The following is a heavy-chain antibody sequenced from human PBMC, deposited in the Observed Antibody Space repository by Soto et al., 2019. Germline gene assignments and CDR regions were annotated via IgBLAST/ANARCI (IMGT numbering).Heavy chain of an antibody. CDR3: ASTLNKYYYDSSGYHYFDY. Sequence: QVQLVQSGAEVKKPGSSVKVSCKASGGTFSSYAISWVRQAPGQGLEWMGGIIPIFGTANYAQKFQGRVTITADESTRTAYMELSSLRSEDTGVYYCASTLNKYYYDSSGYHYFDYWGQGTLVTVAS. CDR1: GGTFSSYA. D-gene: IGHD3-22*01. J-gene: IGHJ4*02. V-gene: IGHV1-69*01. CDR2: IIPIFGTA.